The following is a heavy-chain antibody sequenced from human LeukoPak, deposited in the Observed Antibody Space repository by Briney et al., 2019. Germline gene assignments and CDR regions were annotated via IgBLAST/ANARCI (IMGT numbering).Heavy chain of an antibody. Sequence: GGSLGLSCAASGFTFSTYNMNWVRQAPGKGLEWVSYISSSSGTIYYADSVKGRFTISRDNAKNSLYLQMNSLRAEDTAVYYCVNWGITFDYWGQGTLVTVSS. D-gene: IGHD7-27*01. CDR3: VNWGITFDY. V-gene: IGHV3-48*04. CDR2: ISSSSGTI. J-gene: IGHJ4*02. CDR1: GFTFSTYN.